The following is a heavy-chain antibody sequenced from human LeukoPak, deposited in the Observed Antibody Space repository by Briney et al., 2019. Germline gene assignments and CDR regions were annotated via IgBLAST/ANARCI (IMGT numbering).Heavy chain of an antibody. D-gene: IGHD3-22*01. J-gene: IGHJ4*02. CDR1: GGSISSYY. CDR3: ARGPSSGYFSHFDY. V-gene: IGHV4-59*01. CDR2: IYYSGST. Sequence: PSETLSLTCTVSGGSISSYYWSWIRQPPGKGLEWIGYIYYSGSTNYNPSLKSRVTISVDTSKNQFSLKLSSVTAADTAVYYCARGPSSGYFSHFDYWGQGTLVTVSS.